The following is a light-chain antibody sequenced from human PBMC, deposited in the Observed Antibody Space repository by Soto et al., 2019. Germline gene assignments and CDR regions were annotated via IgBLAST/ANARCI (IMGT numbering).Light chain of an antibody. J-gene: IGKJ4*01. CDR2: DAS. V-gene: IGKV3-20*01. CDR1: QIVTNNY. Sequence: EFVLTQSPGTLSLSPGERVTLSCRVSQIVTNNYLAWYQHKPGQPPSLLIDDASRRATGIPDRFSASGSGRDFTLAICRLEPEDFAVYYCQQCSTSPLTFGGGTKVELK. CDR3: QQCSTSPLT.